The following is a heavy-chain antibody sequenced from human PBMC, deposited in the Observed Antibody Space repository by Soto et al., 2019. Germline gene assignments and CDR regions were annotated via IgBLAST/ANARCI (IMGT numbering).Heavy chain of an antibody. Sequence: GASVKVSCKASGYSFTTYYIHWVRQDPGQGLEWMGIINPSSSTTYAQKFQGRVTMTRDTSTSTVYMELSSLRSEDTAVYYCARVGCSGGSCYAVDSWGQGTLVTVSS. CDR1: GYSFTTYY. CDR3: ARVGCSGGSCYAVDS. J-gene: IGHJ4*02. V-gene: IGHV1-46*01. CDR2: INPSSST. D-gene: IGHD2-15*01.